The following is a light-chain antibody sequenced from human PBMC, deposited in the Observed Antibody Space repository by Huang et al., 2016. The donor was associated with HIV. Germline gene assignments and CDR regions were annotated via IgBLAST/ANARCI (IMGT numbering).Light chain of an antibody. CDR2: DAS. V-gene: IGKV3-11*01. Sequence: EIVLTQSPATLSLSPGERATLSCRASQSVSSYLAWYQQKPGQAPRLLIYDASNGATGLPARFSGSGSGTDFTLTSSSLAPEDFAVYYCQQRSNWLFTFGPGTKVDIK. CDR1: QSVSSY. CDR3: QQRSNWLFT. J-gene: IGKJ3*01.